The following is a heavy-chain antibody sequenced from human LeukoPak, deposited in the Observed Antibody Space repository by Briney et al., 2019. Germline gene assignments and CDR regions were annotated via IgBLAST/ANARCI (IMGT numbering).Heavy chain of an antibody. V-gene: IGHV4-59*01. CDR3: ARATYYDSSGYYYDAYAFDI. Sequence: KPSETLSLTCTVSGGSISSYYWSWIRQPPGKGLEWIGYIYYSGSTNYNPSLKSRVTISIDTSKHQFSLKLSSVTAADAAVYYCARATYYDSSGYYYDAYAFDIWGQGTMVTVSS. D-gene: IGHD3-22*01. J-gene: IGHJ3*02. CDR1: GGSISSYY. CDR2: IYYSGST.